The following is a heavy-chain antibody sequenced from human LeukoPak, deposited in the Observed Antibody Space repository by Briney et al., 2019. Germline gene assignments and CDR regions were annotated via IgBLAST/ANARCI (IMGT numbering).Heavy chain of an antibody. J-gene: IGHJ6*03. CDR3: ARDPYSGSYGDSYYYYMDV. V-gene: IGHV4-61*02. D-gene: IGHD1-26*01. Sequence: PSETLSLTCTVSGGSISSGSYYWSWIRQPAGRGLEWIGRIYTSGSTNYNPSLKSRVTISVDTSKNQFSLKLSSVTAADTAVYYCARDPYSGSYGDSYYYYMDVWGKGTTVTISS. CDR2: IYTSGST. CDR1: GGSISSGSYY.